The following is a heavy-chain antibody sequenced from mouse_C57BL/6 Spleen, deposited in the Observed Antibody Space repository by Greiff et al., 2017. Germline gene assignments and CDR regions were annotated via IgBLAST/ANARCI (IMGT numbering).Heavy chain of an antibody. J-gene: IGHJ1*03. V-gene: IGHV1-50*01. CDR1: GYTFTSYW. Sequence: VQLQQPGAELVKPGASVKLSCKASGYTFTSYWMQWVKQRPGQGLEWIGEIDPSDSYTNYNQKFKGKATLTVDTSSSTAYMQLSSLTSEDSAVYYCARWGTTVVATEYFDVWGTGTTVTVSS. CDR2: IDPSDSYT. D-gene: IGHD1-1*01. CDR3: ARWGTTVVATEYFDV.